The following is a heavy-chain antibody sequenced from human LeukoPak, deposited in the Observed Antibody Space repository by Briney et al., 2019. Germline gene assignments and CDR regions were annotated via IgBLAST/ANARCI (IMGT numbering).Heavy chain of an antibody. CDR2: IHYSGST. Sequence: SETLSLTCTVSGGSISGYYWSWIRQPPGQGLEWIGYIHYSGSTNYNPSLKGRVTISLDMPKNQFSLKLNSMTAADTAVYYCAREGQWLPDWFDPWGQGTLVTVSS. J-gene: IGHJ5*02. CDR3: AREGQWLPDWFDP. CDR1: GGSISGYY. D-gene: IGHD6-19*01. V-gene: IGHV4-59*01.